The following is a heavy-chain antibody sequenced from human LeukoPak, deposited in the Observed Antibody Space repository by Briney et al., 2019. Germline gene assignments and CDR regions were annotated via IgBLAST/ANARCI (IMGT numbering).Heavy chain of an antibody. CDR2: IYTSGST. CDR3: ARDQRLGGSGTHNWFDP. J-gene: IGHJ5*02. D-gene: IGHD3-10*01. Sequence: SETLSLTCTVSGGSISSYYWSWIRQPAGKGLEWIGRIYTSGSTNYNPSLKSRVTMSVDTSKNQFSLKLSSVTAADTAMYYCARDQRLGGSGTHNWFDPWGQGTLVTVSS. V-gene: IGHV4-4*07. CDR1: GGSISSYY.